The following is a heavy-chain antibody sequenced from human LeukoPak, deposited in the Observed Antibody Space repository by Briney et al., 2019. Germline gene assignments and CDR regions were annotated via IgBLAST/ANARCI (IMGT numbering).Heavy chain of an antibody. V-gene: IGHV3-9*01. Sequence: PGGSLRLSCAASGFTFSSYVMSWVRQAPGKGLEWVSGISWNSGSIDYADSVKGRFAISRDNAKNSVFLQMNSLRPEDTALYYCTKVPSGGPPDFWGQGTLVIVSS. CDR1: GFTFSSYV. J-gene: IGHJ4*02. CDR2: ISWNSGSI. D-gene: IGHD3-10*01. CDR3: TKVPSGGPPDF.